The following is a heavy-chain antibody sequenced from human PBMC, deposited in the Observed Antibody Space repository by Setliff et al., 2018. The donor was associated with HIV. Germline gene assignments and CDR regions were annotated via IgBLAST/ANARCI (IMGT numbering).Heavy chain of an antibody. J-gene: IGHJ4*02. Sequence: GGSLRLSCASSGFTFSSYAMTWVRQAPGKGLECVAVISGSGGDTYYADSVKGRFVISREKSKSTLYLQMNGLRAEDTAVYYCAKKTAAYTSGSWLHYWGQGTLVTVSS. CDR1: GFTFSSYA. CDR2: ISGSGGDT. D-gene: IGHD3-10*01. V-gene: IGHV3-23*01. CDR3: AKKTAAYTSGSWLHY.